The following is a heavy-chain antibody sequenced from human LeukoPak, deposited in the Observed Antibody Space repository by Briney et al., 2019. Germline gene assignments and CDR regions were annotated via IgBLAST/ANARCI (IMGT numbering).Heavy chain of an antibody. V-gene: IGHV4-59*01. D-gene: IGHD5-18*01. CDR3: ARGANTAGL. Sequence: SETLSLTCAVYGGSFSGYYWSWIRQPPGKGLEWIGYIYYSGSTNYNPSLKSRVTISVDTSKNQFSLKLSSVTAADTAVYYCARGANTAGLWGRGTLVTVSS. J-gene: IGHJ2*01. CDR2: IYYSGST. CDR1: GGSFSGYY.